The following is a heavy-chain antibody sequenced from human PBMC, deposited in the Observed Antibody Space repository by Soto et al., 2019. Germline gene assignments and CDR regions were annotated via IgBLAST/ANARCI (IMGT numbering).Heavy chain of an antibody. CDR3: ARTAAAGKYYYGVDV. V-gene: IGHV5-51*01. CDR2: IYPGDSDT. J-gene: IGHJ6*02. D-gene: IGHD6-13*01. Sequence: PVESLKISCKGSGYSFTSYWIGWVRQMPGKGLEWMGIIYPGDSDTRYSPSFQGRVTISADKSISTAYLQWSSLKASDTAMYYCARTAAAGKYYYGVDVWGQGTTVTVSS. CDR1: GYSFTSYW.